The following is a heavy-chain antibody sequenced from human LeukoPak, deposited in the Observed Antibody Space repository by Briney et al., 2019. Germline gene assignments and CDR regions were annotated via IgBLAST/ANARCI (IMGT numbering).Heavy chain of an antibody. V-gene: IGHV1-18*01. CDR2: ISTYSGST. J-gene: IGHJ4*02. CDR1: GYTLTSYG. D-gene: IGHD6-19*01. Sequence: GASVKVSCKASGYTLTSYGISWVRQASGQGLEWMGWISTYSGSTNYAQKFQGRVTMTTDTSTSTAYMELRSLRSDDTAVYYCVRQFSSGWYDYWGQGTLVTVSS. CDR3: VRQFSSGWYDY.